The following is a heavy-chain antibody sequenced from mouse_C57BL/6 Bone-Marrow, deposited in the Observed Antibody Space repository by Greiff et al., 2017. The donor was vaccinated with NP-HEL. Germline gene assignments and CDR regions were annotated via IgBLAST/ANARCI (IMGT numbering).Heavy chain of an antibody. CDR3: ARHCYYGSSLDY. CDR2: ISSGGSYT. D-gene: IGHD1-1*01. Sequence: EVKLMESGGDLVKPGGSLKLSCAASGFTFSSYGMSWVRQTPDKRLEWVATISSGGSYTYYPDSVKGRFTISRDNAKNTLYLQMSSLKSEDTAMYYCARHCYYGSSLDYWGQGTTLTVSS. CDR1: GFTFSSYG. J-gene: IGHJ2*01. V-gene: IGHV5-6*01.